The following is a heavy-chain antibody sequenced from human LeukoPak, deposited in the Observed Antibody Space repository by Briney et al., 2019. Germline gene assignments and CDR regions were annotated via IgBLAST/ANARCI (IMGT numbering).Heavy chain of an antibody. D-gene: IGHD6-13*01. CDR3: ARVISSSWYHHDY. CDR1: GYTFTTYG. V-gene: IGHV1-18*01. Sequence: ASVKVSCKTSGYTFTTYGISWVRQAPGQGLEWMGWISTYNGNTNYAQKFQGRDAMTTDTSTSTAYQELRSLRSDDTAIYYCARVISSSWYHHDYWGQGTLVTVSS. J-gene: IGHJ4*02. CDR2: ISTYNGNT.